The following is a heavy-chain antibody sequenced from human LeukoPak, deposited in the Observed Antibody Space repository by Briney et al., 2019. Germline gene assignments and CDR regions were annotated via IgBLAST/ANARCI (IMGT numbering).Heavy chain of an antibody. D-gene: IGHD1-7*01. Sequence: SETLSLTCTVSGGSISSYYWSWIRQPPGKGLEWIGYIYYSGSTNYNPSLKSRVTISVDTSKNHFSLKLSSVTAADTAVYYCARDSTGTTTLDYWGEGTLVTVSS. CDR3: ARDSTGTTTLDY. J-gene: IGHJ4*02. CDR1: GGSISSYY. V-gene: IGHV4-59*01. CDR2: IYYSGST.